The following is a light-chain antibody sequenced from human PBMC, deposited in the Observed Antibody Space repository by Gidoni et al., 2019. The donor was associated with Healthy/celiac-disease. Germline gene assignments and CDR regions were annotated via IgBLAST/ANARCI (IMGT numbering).Light chain of an antibody. CDR1: SSNIGAGYD. CDR3: QSYDSSLSVSYV. CDR2: GNS. J-gene: IGLJ1*01. V-gene: IGLV1-40*01. Sequence: QSVLTQPPSVSGSPGKRVTISCTGSSSNIGAGYDVHWYQQLPGTAPKLPIYGNSTRPSGVPDRFSGSKSATSASLAITGLQAEDEADYYCQSYDSSLSVSYVFGSGTKVTVL.